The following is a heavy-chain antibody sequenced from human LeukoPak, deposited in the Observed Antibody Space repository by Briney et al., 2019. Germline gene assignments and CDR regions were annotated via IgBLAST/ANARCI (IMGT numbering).Heavy chain of an antibody. CDR3: ARDSRKFLYGIDY. V-gene: IGHV4-38-2*02. CDR2: IYYSGST. J-gene: IGHJ4*02. Sequence: SSETLSLTCAVSGYSISSGYYWGWIRQPPGKGLEWIGYIYYSGSTNYNPSLKSRVTISVDTSKNQFSLKLSSVTAADTAVYYCARDSRKFLYGIDYWGQGTLVTVSS. CDR1: GYSISSGYY. D-gene: IGHD3-10*01.